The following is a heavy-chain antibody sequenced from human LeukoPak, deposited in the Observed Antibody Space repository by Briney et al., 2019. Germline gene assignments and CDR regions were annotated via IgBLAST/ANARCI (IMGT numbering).Heavy chain of an antibody. CDR3: ASLLPSSFAFDI. CDR2: IYYSGST. J-gene: IGHJ3*02. CDR1: GGSISSYY. Sequence: SETLSLTCTVSGGSISSYYWSWIRQPPGKGLEWIGYIYYSGSTNYNPSLKSRVTISVDTSKNQFSLKLSSVTAADTAVYYRASLLPSSFAFDIWGQGTMVTVSS. V-gene: IGHV4-59*01. D-gene: IGHD2-2*01.